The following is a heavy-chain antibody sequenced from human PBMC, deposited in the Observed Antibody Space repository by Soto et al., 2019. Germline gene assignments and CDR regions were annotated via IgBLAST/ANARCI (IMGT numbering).Heavy chain of an antibody. V-gene: IGHV4-59*01. CDR2: IYYSGST. CDR1: GGSISSYY. J-gene: IGHJ6*03. CDR3: ARTYSSWYHEPHYYMDV. Sequence: SETLSLTCTVSGGSISSYYWSWIRQPPGKGLEWIGYIYYSGSTNYNPSLKSRVTISVDTSKNQFSLKLSSVTAADTAVYYCARTYSSWYHEPHYYMDVWGKGTTVTVSS. D-gene: IGHD6-13*01.